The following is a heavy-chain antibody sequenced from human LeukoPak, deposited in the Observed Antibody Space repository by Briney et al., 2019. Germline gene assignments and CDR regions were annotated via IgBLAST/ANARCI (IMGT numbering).Heavy chain of an antibody. V-gene: IGHV1-18*01. D-gene: IGHD2-21*01. CDR3: ARDRQCGY. J-gene: IGHJ4*02. CDR2: ISPYNGNT. Sequence: ATVKVSCKASGYTFTSYGISWVRQAPGQGLEWMGWISPYNGNTNYAPKLQGRVTMTTDTATSTAYMELTSLTSDDTAVYYCARDRQCGYWGQGTLVTVSS. CDR1: GYTFTSYG.